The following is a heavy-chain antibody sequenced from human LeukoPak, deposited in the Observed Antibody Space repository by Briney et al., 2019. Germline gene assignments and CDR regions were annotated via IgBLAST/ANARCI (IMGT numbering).Heavy chain of an antibody. V-gene: IGHV4-39*07. CDR3: ARDNEGSYFDY. CDR1: GGSISSRAYY. Sequence: PSETLSLTCTVSGGSISSRAYYWTWIRQPPGKGLEWIGTIYYSGVTYYNPSLKSRVTISVDTSKNQFSLKLSSVIAADTAVYYCARDNEGSYFDYWGQGTLVTVSS. D-gene: IGHD3-10*01. CDR2: IYYSGVT. J-gene: IGHJ4*02.